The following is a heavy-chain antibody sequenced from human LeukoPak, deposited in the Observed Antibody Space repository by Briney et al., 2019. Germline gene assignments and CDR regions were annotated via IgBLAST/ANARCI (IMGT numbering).Heavy chain of an antibody. CDR2: ISGSGSST. CDR1: GFTLSNYA. J-gene: IGHJ6*02. D-gene: IGHD1-26*01. V-gene: IGHV3-23*01. CDR3: AKGVNGQWGYYYYGMDV. Sequence: GGSLRLSCAASGFTLSNYAMSWVRQAPGKGLEWVSTISGSGSSTYYADSVKGLFTISRDNSKNTLYLQMNSLRAEDTAVYYCAKGVNGQWGYYYYGMDVWGQGTTVTVSS.